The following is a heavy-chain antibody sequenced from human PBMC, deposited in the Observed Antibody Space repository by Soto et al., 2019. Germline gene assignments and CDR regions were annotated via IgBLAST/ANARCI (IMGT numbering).Heavy chain of an antibody. CDR3: ATATTPNYYDSSGTDY. J-gene: IGHJ4*02. CDR1: GFTFSSYG. V-gene: IGHV3-33*01. D-gene: IGHD3-22*01. CDR2: IWYDGSNK. Sequence: GGSLRLSCAASGFTFSSYGMHWVRQAPGKGLEWVAVIWYDGSNKYYADSVKGRFTISRDNSKNTLYLQMNSLRAEDTAVYYCATATTPNYYDSSGTDYWGQGTLVNVSS.